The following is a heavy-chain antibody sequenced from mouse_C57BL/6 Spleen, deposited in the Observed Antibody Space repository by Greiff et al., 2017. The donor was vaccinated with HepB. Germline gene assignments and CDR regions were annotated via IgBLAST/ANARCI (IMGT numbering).Heavy chain of an antibody. V-gene: IGHV1-54*01. CDR2: INPGSGGT. CDR3: ARSDDYDGGFAY. CDR1: GYAFTNYL. Sequence: VQLQQSGAELVRPGTSVKVSCKASGYAFTNYLIEWVKQRPGQGLEWIGVINPGSGGTNYNEKFKGKATLTADKSSSTAYMQLSSLTSEDSAVYCCARSDDYDGGFAYWGQGTLVTVSA. J-gene: IGHJ3*01. D-gene: IGHD2-4*01.